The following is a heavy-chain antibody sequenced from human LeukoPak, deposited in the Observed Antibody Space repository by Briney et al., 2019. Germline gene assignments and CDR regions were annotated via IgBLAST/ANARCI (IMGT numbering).Heavy chain of an antibody. J-gene: IGHJ4*02. V-gene: IGHV3-23*01. CDR3: AKDQEQWLVRGLFDY. CDR2: ISGSGGST. Sequence: PGGSLRLSCAASGFTFSSYAMSWVRQAPGKGLEWVSAISGSGGSTYYADSVKGRFTISRDNSKNTLYLQMNSLRAEDTAVYYCAKDQEQWLVRGLFDYWGQGTLVTVSS. D-gene: IGHD6-19*01. CDR1: GFTFSSYA.